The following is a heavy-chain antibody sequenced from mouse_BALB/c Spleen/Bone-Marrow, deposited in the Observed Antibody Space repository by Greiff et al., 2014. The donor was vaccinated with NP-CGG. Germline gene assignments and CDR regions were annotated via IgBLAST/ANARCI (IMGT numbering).Heavy chain of an antibody. CDR1: GYSFTDSN. CDR2: IDPYYGGT. Sequence: VQLQQPGPELETPGASVKISCKASGYSFTDSNMNWVKQSNGKNLEWIGNIDPYYGGTSYSQKFKGKATLTVDKSSSTAYMQLRSLTSEDSAVYYCAKKDYGSSSFDYWGQGTTLTVSS. V-gene: IGHV1-39*01. J-gene: IGHJ2*01. D-gene: IGHD1-1*01. CDR3: AKKDYGSSSFDY.